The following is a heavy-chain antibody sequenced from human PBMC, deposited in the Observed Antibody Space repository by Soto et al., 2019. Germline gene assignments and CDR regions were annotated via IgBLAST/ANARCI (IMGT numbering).Heavy chain of an antibody. J-gene: IGHJ4*02. D-gene: IGHD6-19*01. CDR1: GASVSSGSFY. Sequence: PSETLSLTCSVSGASVSSGSFYWSWIRQPPGKGLEWIGFIYDNETFNYNPSLESRVTLSVDTSKHQFSLKLSSVTAADTAVYYCARVPLRYSSSHNFDSWGQGALVTVSS. V-gene: IGHV4-61*01. CDR2: IYDNETF. CDR3: ARVPLRYSSSHNFDS.